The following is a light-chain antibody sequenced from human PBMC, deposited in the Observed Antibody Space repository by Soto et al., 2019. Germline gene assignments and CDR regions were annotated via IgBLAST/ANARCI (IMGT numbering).Light chain of an antibody. CDR3: QQYGSSPWT. CDR1: QSVSSSY. V-gene: IGKV3-20*01. J-gene: IGKJ1*01. Sequence: EIVLTQSPGTLSLSPGERATLSCRASQSVSSSYLAWYQQKPGQAPRLLIYGASSRATGIPDRFSGSGSGTDFTLTLSRLEPEDFAVYYFQQYGSSPWTFGQGTKVEIK. CDR2: GAS.